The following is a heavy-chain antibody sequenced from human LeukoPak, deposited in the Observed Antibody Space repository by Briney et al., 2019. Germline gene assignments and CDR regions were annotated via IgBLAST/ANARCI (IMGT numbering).Heavy chain of an antibody. D-gene: IGHD6-19*01. V-gene: IGHV3-53*01. J-gene: IGHJ4*02. CDR2: IFSGGST. CDR3: ARDLKTSGWYGDFDY. CDR1: GFTVSSNY. Sequence: GGSLRLSCVASGFTVSSNYMSWVRQGPGKGLECVSAIFSGGSTFYADSVTGRFTISRDNSKNTVYLEMNSLRAEDTAVYYCARDLKTSGWYGDFDYWGQGTLVTVSS.